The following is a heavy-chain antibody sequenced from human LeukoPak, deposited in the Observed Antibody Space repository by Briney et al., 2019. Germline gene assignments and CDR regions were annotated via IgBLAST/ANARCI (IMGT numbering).Heavy chain of an antibody. CDR3: ARDRPTAMESSFYFYGMDV. CDR1: GYTLTSYG. Sequence: ASVKVSCKASGYTLTSYGISWVRLAPGQGLEWMGWISGYNGNTNYAQKLQGRVTTTTDTSTSTAYMELRSLRSADTAVYYCARDRPTAMESSFYFYGMDVWGQGTTVTVSS. CDR2: ISGYNGNT. D-gene: IGHD5-18*01. V-gene: IGHV1-18*01. J-gene: IGHJ6*02.